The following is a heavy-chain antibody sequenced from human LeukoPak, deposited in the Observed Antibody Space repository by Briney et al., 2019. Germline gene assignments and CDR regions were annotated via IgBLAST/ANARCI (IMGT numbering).Heavy chain of an antibody. CDR2: IYPGDSDT. CDR3: ARLVAARPIVY. V-gene: IGHV5-51*01. J-gene: IGHJ4*02. Sequence: GEALQISCKGSGYSFTSYWIGWVRPMPGKGVGWMGIIYPGDSDTRYSPSFQGQVTISAHKSIRTAYLQWSSLKASDTAMYYCARLVAARPIVYWGQGTLVTVSS. D-gene: IGHD6-6*01. CDR1: GYSFTSYW.